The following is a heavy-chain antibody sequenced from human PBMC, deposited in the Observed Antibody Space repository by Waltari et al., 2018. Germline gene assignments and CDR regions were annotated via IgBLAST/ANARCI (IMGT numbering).Heavy chain of an antibody. D-gene: IGHD3-10*01. CDR3: TKGGHVVF. J-gene: IGHJ4*02. Sequence: EVQLVESGGGLVQPGGSLRLSCVASGFPFSTYWMTWVRQAPGKGLEWVGNIKPDGSETYYVESVKGRFTISKDNAKNSLYLQMNNLRAEDTAVYYCTKGGHVVFCGPGSLVTVSS. CDR1: GFPFSTYW. V-gene: IGHV3-7*01. CDR2: IKPDGSET.